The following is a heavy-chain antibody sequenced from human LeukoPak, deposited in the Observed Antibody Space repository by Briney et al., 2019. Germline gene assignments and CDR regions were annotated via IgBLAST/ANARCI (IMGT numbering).Heavy chain of an antibody. CDR3: VRHEGGTTLDY. D-gene: IGHD1-7*01. V-gene: IGHV4-59*08. J-gene: IGHJ4*02. CDR2: ISYSGST. CDR1: GGSISSCY. Sequence: SETLSLTCTVSGGSISSCYWSWIRQPPGKGLEWIGYISYSGSTNYNASLKGRVTMSVDTSKNQFSLKLSSVTAADTAVYYCVRHEGGTTLDYWGQGTLVTVSS.